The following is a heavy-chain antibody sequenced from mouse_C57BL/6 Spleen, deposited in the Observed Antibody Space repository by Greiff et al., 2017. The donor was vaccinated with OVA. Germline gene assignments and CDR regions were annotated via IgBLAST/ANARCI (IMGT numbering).Heavy chain of an antibody. CDR1: GYAFSSYW. CDR3: ARWEDGYGYAMDY. V-gene: IGHV1-80*01. J-gene: IGHJ4*01. CDR2: IYPGDGDT. Sequence: QVQLQQSGAELVKPGASVKISCKASGYAFSSYWMNWVKQRPGKGLEWIGQIYPGDGDTNYNGKFKGKATLTADKSSSTAYMQLSSLTSEDSAVYFCARWEDGYGYAMDYWGQGTSVTVSS. D-gene: IGHD2-2*01.